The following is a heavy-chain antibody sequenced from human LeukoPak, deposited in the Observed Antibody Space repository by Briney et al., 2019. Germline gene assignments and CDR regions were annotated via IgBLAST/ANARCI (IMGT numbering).Heavy chain of an antibody. V-gene: IGHV1-46*01. CDR3: ARDAPTDIVVVPARAGFDP. CDR2: INPSGGST. D-gene: IGHD2-2*01. Sequence: ASVKVSCKASGYTFTSYYMHWVRQAPGQGLEWMGIINPSGGSTSYARKFQGRVTMTRDTSTSTVYMELSSLRSEDTAVYYCARDAPTDIVVVPARAGFDPWGQGTLVTVSS. J-gene: IGHJ5*02. CDR1: GYTFTSYY.